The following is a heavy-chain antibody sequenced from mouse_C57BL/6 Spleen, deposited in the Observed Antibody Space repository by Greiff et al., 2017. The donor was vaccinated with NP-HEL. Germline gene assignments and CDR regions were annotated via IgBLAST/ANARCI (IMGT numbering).Heavy chain of an antibody. V-gene: IGHV3-6*01. CDR1: GYSITSGYY. CDR2: ISYDGSN. Sequence: EVKLQESGPGLVKPSQSLSLTCSVTGYSITSGYYWNWIRQFPGNKLEWMGYISYDGSNNYNPSLKNRISITRDTSKNQFFLKLNSVTTEDTATYYCARAGYYGSPFDYWGQGTTLTVSS. D-gene: IGHD1-1*01. CDR3: ARAGYYGSPFDY. J-gene: IGHJ2*01.